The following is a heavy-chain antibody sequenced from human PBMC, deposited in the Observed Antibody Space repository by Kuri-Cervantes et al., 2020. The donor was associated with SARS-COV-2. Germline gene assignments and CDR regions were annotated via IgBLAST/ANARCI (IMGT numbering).Heavy chain of an antibody. CDR1: GGSVSSGSFC. CDR3: ARTSPYDFRSGYFRGMSVGFDP. CDR2: IYYTGTT. Sequence: SETLSLTCSVSGGSVSSGSFCWTWIRQPQGKGLEWIGYIYYTGTTNYNPSFRSRVSISTDTSSNQFSLRLSSVTAADTAVYYCARTSPYDFRSGYFRGMSVGFDPWGQGTLVTVSS. V-gene: IGHV4-61*01. J-gene: IGHJ5*02. D-gene: IGHD3-3*01.